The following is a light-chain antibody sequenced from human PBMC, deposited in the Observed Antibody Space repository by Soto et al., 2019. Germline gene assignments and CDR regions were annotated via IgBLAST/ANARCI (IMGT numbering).Light chain of an antibody. V-gene: IGKV4-1*01. CDR2: WAS. CDR1: QSVLYSSNNKNY. J-gene: IGKJ2*01. CDR3: HQYYSTPYT. Sequence: DIVMTQSPEYLAVSLGERATINCKSSQSVLYSSNNKNYLVWYQQNPGQPPKLLIYWASTRESGVPDRFSGSGSGTDFTLTISSLPAEDVAVYFCHQYYSTPYTFGQGTKLEI.